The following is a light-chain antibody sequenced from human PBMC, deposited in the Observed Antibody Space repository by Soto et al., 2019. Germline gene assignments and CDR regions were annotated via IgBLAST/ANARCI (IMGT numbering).Light chain of an antibody. CDR1: QSVSSN. CDR2: RTS. Sequence: EIVMTQSPATLSLSPGERATLSCRASQSVSSNLAWYRQKPGQAPTLLIYRTSTRATGIPDRFSGSGSGTEFTLTISSLQSEDFAFYYCQQYNNWLYTFGQGTKLEIK. CDR3: QQYNNWLYT. J-gene: IGKJ2*01. V-gene: IGKV3-15*01.